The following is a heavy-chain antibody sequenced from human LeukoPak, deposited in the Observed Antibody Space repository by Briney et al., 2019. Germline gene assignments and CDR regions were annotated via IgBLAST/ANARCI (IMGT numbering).Heavy chain of an antibody. V-gene: IGHV3-30-3*01. J-gene: IGHJ6*02. CDR3: ASRDSL. CDR2: ISYDGSNK. Sequence: PGRSLRLSCAASGFTFSSYAMHWVRQAPGKGLEWVAVISYDGSNKYYADSVKGRFTISRDNSKNTLYLQMNSLRAEDTAVYYCASRDSLWGQGTTVTVSS. CDR1: GFTFSSYA. D-gene: IGHD3-22*01.